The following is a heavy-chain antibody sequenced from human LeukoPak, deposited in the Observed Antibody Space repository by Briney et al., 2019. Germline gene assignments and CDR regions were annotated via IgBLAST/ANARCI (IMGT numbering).Heavy chain of an antibody. Sequence: GGSLRLSCAASGFTFNNYAMGWVRQTPGKGLEWASGITGNGRSTYYADSVKGRFTISRDNAKNSLYLQMNSLRAEDTAVYYCAREFTVDTAMVHWGQGTLVTVSS. V-gene: IGHV3-20*04. J-gene: IGHJ4*02. D-gene: IGHD5-18*01. CDR3: AREFTVDTAMVH. CDR1: GFTFNNYA. CDR2: ITGNGRST.